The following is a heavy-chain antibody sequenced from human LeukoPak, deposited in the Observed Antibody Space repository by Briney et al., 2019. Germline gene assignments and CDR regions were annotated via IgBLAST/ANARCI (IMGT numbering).Heavy chain of an antibody. CDR3: ARGPYDFWSGDPYYYYGMDV. Sequence: GRSLRLSCAASGFTFSSYAMHWVRQAPGKGLEWVAVISYDGSNKYYADSVKGRFTISRDNSKNTLYLQMNSLRAEDTAVYYCARGPYDFWSGDPYYYYGMDVWGQGTTVTVSS. CDR2: ISYDGSNK. D-gene: IGHD3-3*01. CDR1: GFTFSSYA. J-gene: IGHJ6*02. V-gene: IGHV3-30-3*01.